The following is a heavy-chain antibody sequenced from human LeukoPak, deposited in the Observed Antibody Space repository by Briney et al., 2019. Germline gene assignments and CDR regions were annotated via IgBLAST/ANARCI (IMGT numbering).Heavy chain of an antibody. D-gene: IGHD6-19*01. CDR2: IIPIFGTA. J-gene: IGHJ4*02. Sequence: GASVKVSCKASGGTFSSYAISWVRQAPGQGLEWMGGIIPIFGTANYAQKFQGRVTITADKSTSTAYMELSSLRSEDTAVYYCARGEQWHFGSFDYWGQGTLVTVSS. CDR3: ARGEQWHFGSFDY. V-gene: IGHV1-69*06. CDR1: GGTFSSYA.